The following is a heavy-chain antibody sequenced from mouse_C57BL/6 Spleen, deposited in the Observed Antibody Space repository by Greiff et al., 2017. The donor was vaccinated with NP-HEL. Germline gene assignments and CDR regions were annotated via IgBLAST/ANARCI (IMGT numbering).Heavy chain of an antibody. V-gene: IGHV1-69*01. J-gene: IGHJ4*01. Sequence: QVQLKQPGAELVMPGASVKLSCKASGYTFTSYWMHWVKQRPGQGLEWIGEIDPSDSYTNYNQKFKGKSTLTVDKSSSTAYMQLSSLTSEDSAVYYCAKSIYYYGSSPMDYWGQGTSVTVSS. CDR2: IDPSDSYT. CDR1: GYTFTSYW. D-gene: IGHD1-1*01. CDR3: AKSIYYYGSSPMDY.